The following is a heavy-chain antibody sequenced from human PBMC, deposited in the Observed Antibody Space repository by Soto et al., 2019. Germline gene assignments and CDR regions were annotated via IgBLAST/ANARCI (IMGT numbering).Heavy chain of an antibody. V-gene: IGHV1-18*01. CDR2: ISAYNGNT. CDR3: ARGGCSSTSCFYYYYGMDV. Sequence: ASVKVSCKASGYTFTSYGISWVRQAPGQGHEWMGWISAYNGNTNYAQKLQGRVTMTTDTSTSTAYMELRSLRSDDTAVYYCARGGCSSTSCFYYYYGMDVWGQGTTVTVSS. D-gene: IGHD2-2*01. J-gene: IGHJ6*02. CDR1: GYTFTSYG.